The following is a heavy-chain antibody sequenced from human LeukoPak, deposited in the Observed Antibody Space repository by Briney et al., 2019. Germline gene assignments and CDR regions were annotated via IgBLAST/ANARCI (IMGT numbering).Heavy chain of an antibody. Sequence: SVEVSCKASGGTFSSYAISWVRQAPGQGLEWMGGIIPIFGTANYAQKFQGRVTITADESTSTAYMELSSLRSEDTAVYYCAIRIAAAGIDYWGQGTLVTVSS. CDR1: GGTFSSYA. CDR3: AIRIAAAGIDY. CDR2: IIPIFGTA. J-gene: IGHJ4*02. V-gene: IGHV1-69*13. D-gene: IGHD6-13*01.